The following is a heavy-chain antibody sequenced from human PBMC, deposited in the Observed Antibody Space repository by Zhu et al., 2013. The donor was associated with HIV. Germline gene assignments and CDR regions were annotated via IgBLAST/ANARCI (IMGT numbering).Heavy chain of an antibody. V-gene: IGHV1-46*01. D-gene: IGHD6-13*01. Sequence: QVQLVQSGAEVKKPGASVKVSCRATGYRFTSYYMHWVRQAHGQGLEWMGIINPSGGSTTYAQKFQGRVTLTRDTSTSTVYMELSSLRSEDTATYYCVKVRFVKGDSSWPLEHWGQGTL. J-gene: IGHJ1*01. CDR2: INPSGGST. CDR3: VKVRFVKGDSSWPLEH. CDR1: GYRFTSYY.